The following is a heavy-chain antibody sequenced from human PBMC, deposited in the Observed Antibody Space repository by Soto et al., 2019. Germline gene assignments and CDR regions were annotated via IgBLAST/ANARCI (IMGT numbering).Heavy chain of an antibody. V-gene: IGHV4-30-4*01. CDR1: GGSISSGYYY. Sequence: PSETLSLTCTVSGGSISSGYYYWSWIRQPPGKGLEWIGYIYYSGSTYYNPSLKSRVTISVDTSKNQFSLKLSSVTAADTAVYYCARDLQRVPHSFIVWGQGTRVTVSS. CDR3: ARDLQRVPHSFIV. J-gene: IGHJ4*02. CDR2: IYYSGST. D-gene: IGHD3-16*02.